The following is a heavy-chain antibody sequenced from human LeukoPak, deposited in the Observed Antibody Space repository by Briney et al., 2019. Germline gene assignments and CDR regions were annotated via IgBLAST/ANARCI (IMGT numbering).Heavy chain of an antibody. CDR3: ARESQCSGVSCFFGYYYYMDV. V-gene: IGHV3-48*03. CDR2: ISSSGSTI. J-gene: IGHJ6*03. CDR1: GFTFSSYE. D-gene: IGHD2-15*01. Sequence: PGGSLRLSCAASGFTFSSYEMNWVRQAPGKGLEWVSYISSSGSTIYYADSVKGRFTISRDNAKNSLYLQMNSLRAEDTAVYYCARESQCSGVSCFFGYYYYMDVWGKGTPVSVSS.